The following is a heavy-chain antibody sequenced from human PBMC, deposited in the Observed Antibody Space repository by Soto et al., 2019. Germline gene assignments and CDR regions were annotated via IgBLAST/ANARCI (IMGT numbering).Heavy chain of an antibody. D-gene: IGHD5-18*01. J-gene: IGHJ6*02. V-gene: IGHV1-58*01. CDR1: GFTFTSSA. Sequence: QMQLVQSGPEVKKPGTSVKVSCKASGFTFTSSAVQWVRQARGQRLEWIGWIVVGSGNTNYAQKFQERVTITRDMSTSTAYMELSSLRSEDTAVYYCAARSPGYSYAPTTYYYGMDVWGQGTTVTVSS. CDR2: IVVGSGNT. CDR3: AARSPGYSYAPTTYYYGMDV.